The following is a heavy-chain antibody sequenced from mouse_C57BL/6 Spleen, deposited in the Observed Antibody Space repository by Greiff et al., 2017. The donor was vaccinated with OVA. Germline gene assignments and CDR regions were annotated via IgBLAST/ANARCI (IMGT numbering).Heavy chain of an antibody. CDR1: GYTFTSYW. J-gene: IGHJ2*01. CDR2: IDPSDSYT. Sequence: VQLVESGAELVKPGASVKLSCKASGYTFTSYWMQWVKQRPGQGLEWIGEIDPSDSYTNYNQKFKGKATLTVDTSSSTAYMQLSSLTSEDSAVYYCASRGSYGYFDYWGQGTTLTVSS. CDR3: ASRGSYGYFDY. D-gene: IGHD6-1*01. V-gene: IGHV1-50*01.